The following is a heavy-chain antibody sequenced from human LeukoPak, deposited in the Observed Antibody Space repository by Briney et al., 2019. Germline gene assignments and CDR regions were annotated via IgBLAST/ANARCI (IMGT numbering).Heavy chain of an antibody. D-gene: IGHD6-13*01. CDR3: AKTRPLDSSSWSHGDY. Sequence: QPGGSLRLSCAASGFTFSNHWMHWVRQTPEKGLVWVSNISPDGSRTDYADSVKGRFTISRDNSKNTLYLQMNSLRAEDTAVYYCAKTRPLDSSSWSHGDYWGQGTLVTVSS. CDR1: GFTFSNHW. CDR2: ISPDGSRT. J-gene: IGHJ4*02. V-gene: IGHV3-74*01.